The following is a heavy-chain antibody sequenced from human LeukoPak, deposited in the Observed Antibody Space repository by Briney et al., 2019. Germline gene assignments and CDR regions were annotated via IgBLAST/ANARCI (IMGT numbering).Heavy chain of an antibody. CDR3: AKESAPYYEFWSGYYHLDY. V-gene: IGHV3-30*02. CDR1: GFTFSSYG. J-gene: IGHJ4*02. Sequence: GGSLRLSCAASGFTFSSYGMHWVRQAPGKGLEWVAFIRYDGSNKYYADSVKGRFTMSRDNSKNTLYLQMNSLRAEDTAVYYCAKESAPYYEFWSGYYHLDYWGQGTLVTVSS. D-gene: IGHD3-3*01. CDR2: IRYDGSNK.